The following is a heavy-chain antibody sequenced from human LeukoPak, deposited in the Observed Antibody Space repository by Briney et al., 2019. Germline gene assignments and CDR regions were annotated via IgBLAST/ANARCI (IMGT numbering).Heavy chain of an antibody. Sequence: SVKVSCKASGYTFTGYYMHWVRQAPGQGLEWMGRIIPILGIANYAQKFQGRVTITADKSTSTAYMELSSLRSEDTAVYYCASSANWDFDYWGQGTLVTVSS. V-gene: IGHV1-69*02. J-gene: IGHJ4*02. CDR2: IIPILGIA. D-gene: IGHD7-27*01. CDR1: GYTFTGYY. CDR3: ASSANWDFDY.